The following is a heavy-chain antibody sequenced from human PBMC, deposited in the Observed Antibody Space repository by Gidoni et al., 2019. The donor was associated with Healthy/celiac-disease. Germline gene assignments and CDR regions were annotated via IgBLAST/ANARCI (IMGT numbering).Heavy chain of an antibody. Sequence: EVQLVESGGGLVQPGGSLRLSCAASGFTFSSYARSWVRQAPGKGLEWASAIIGSGGSTYYADSVKGRFTISRDNSKNTLYLQMNSLRAEDTAVYYCAKSGSNSYYYYYYMDVWGKGTTVTVSS. CDR1: GFTFSSYA. V-gene: IGHV3-23*04. D-gene: IGHD4-4*01. CDR3: AKSGSNSYYYYYYMDV. CDR2: IIGSGGST. J-gene: IGHJ6*03.